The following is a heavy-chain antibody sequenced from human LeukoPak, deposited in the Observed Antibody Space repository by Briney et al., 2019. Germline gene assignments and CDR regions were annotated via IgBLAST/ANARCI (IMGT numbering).Heavy chain of an antibody. D-gene: IGHD3-10*02. CDR2: ISTSSSYI. V-gene: IGHV3-21*01. Sequence: GGSLRLSCAASGFTFSSYWMSWVRQAPGKGLEWVSSISTSSSYIYYADSVKGRFTISRDNAKNSLYLQMNSLRAEDTAVYYCAELGITMIGGVWGKGTTVTISS. CDR1: GFTFSSYW. CDR3: AELGITMIGGV. J-gene: IGHJ6*04.